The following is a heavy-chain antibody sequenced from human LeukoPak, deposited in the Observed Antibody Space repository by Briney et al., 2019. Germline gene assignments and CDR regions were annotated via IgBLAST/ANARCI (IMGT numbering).Heavy chain of an antibody. CDR1: GFIFSDHW. V-gene: IGHV3-7*01. CDR2: IKQDGGEK. CDR3: ARDGTAAGLYFDL. J-gene: IGHJ4*01. Sequence: PGGSLRLSCGVSGFIFSDHWMNWVRQAPGKGLEWVASIKQDGGEKSYVDSVKGRFTISRDNAKNSLYLQMSSLRAEDTAVYYCARDGTAAGLYFDLWGQGTPVTVSS. D-gene: IGHD6-13*01.